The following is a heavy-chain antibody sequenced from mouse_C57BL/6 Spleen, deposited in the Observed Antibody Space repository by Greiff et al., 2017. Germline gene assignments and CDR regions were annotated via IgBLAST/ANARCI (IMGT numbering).Heavy chain of an antibody. Sequence: QVQLKESGPGLVPPSQSLSITCTVSGFSLTSYGVHWVRQSPGKGLEWLGVIWSGGSTDYNAAFISRLSINKDNSKSQVFFKMNSLKAEDTAIYYGARNRGGREGVFDYWGQGTTLTVSS. CDR1: GFSLTSYG. CDR3: ARNRGGREGVFDY. J-gene: IGHJ2*01. V-gene: IGHV2-2*01. D-gene: IGHD3-3*01. CDR2: IWSGGST.